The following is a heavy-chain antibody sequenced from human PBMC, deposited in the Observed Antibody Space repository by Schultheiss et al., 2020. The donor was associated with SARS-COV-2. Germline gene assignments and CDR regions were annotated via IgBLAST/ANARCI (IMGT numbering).Heavy chain of an antibody. CDR3: ARHDGGIGSSWIDY. J-gene: IGHJ4*02. V-gene: IGHV5-51*01. CDR1: GYSFTSYW. CDR2: IYPGDSDT. Sequence: GGSLRLSCKGSGYSFTSYWISWVRQMPGKGLEWMGIIYPGDSDTRYSPSFQGQVTISADKSISTAYLQWSSLKASDTAIYYCARHDGGIGSSWIDYWGQGTLVTVSS. D-gene: IGHD6-13*01.